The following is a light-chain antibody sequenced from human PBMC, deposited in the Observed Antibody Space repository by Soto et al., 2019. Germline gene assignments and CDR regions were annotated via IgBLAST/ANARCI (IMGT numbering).Light chain of an antibody. CDR2: QDS. CDR3: QAWDSSTNYV. Sequence: SYELTQLPSVSVSPGQTASITCSGDKLGDKYACWYQQKPGQSPVLVIYQDSKRPSGIPERFSGSNSGNTATLTISGTQAMDEADYYCQAWDSSTNYVFGTGTKLTVL. V-gene: IGLV3-1*01. J-gene: IGLJ1*01. CDR1: KLGDKY.